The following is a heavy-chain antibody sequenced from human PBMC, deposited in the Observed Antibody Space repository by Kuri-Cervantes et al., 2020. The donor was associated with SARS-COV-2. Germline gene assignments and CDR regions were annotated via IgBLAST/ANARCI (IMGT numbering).Heavy chain of an antibody. J-gene: IGHJ4*02. CDR2: ISSSGNTM. CDR3: ERDPQRYFDY. CDR1: GFIFNDYC. Sequence: GESLKISCAASGFIFNDYCMGWIRQAPGKGLEWVSYISSSGNTMYYAASVKGRYTTSRNDAKNSLHMQMNSLRPEKTAVYYCERDPQRYFDYWGQGTPVTVSS. D-gene: IGHD6-25*01. V-gene: IGHV3-11*04.